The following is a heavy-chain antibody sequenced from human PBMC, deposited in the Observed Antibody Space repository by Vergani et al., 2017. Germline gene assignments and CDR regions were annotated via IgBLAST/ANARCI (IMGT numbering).Heavy chain of an antibody. CDR1: GFTFSDYY. CDR2: ISSSGSTI. Sequence: VQLVESGGGLVKPEGSLRLSCAASGFTFSDYYMSWIRQTPGKGLEWISYISSSGSTIYYADSIKGRFTISRDNAKNSLYLYMNSLRAEDTAVYYCARDSVGDQPQPSDNWSWYFDLWGRGTLVTVSS. V-gene: IGHV3-11*01. J-gene: IGHJ2*01. D-gene: IGHD1-14*01. CDR3: ARDSVGDQPQPSDNWSWYFDL.